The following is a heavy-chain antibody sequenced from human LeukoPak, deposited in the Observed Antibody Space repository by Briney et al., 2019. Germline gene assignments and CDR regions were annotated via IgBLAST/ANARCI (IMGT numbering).Heavy chain of an antibody. CDR1: GGSISYYY. CDR2: IYYTGTT. CDR3: ARRGIAVAFGAFDI. J-gene: IGHJ3*02. D-gene: IGHD6-19*01. V-gene: IGHV4-59*12. Sequence: SETPSLTCTVSGGSISYYYWNWIRQPAGKGLEWIGYIYYTGTTNYNPLFESRAAISVDTSKNQFSLKLSSVTAADTAVYYCARRGIAVAFGAFDIWGQGTMVTVSS.